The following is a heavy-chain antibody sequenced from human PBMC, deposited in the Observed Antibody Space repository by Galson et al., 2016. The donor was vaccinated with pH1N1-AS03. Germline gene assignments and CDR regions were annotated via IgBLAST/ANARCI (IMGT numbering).Heavy chain of an antibody. CDR1: GFTFRGYG. CDR3: AKDRSSWPPGWGSVDS. J-gene: IGHJ4*02. Sequence: SGFTFRGYGMTWVRQAPGKGLEWVSSISVTGGSTYYADSVKGRFTISRDHSKNTLYLQMSSLRAEDTAVYYCAKDRSSWPPGWGSVDSWGQGTLVTVSS. V-gene: IGHV3-23*01. CDR2: ISVTGGST. D-gene: IGHD6-13*01.